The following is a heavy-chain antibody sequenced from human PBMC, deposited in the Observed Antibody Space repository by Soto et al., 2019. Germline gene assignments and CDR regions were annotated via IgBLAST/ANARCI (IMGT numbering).Heavy chain of an antibody. Sequence: TVSGGSISSYYWSWIRQPPGKGLEWIGYIYYSGSTNDNPSLKSRVTISVDTSKNQFSLKLSSVTAADTAVYYCARVIQLWSRDWFDPWRQGTLVTVSS. J-gene: IGHJ5*02. V-gene: IGHV4-59*01. CDR2: IYYSGST. CDR3: ARVIQLWSRDWFDP. D-gene: IGHD5-18*01. CDR1: GGSISSYY.